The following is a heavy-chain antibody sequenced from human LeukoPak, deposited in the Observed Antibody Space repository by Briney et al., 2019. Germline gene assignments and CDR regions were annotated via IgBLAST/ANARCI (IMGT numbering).Heavy chain of an antibody. CDR2: INPNSGGT. V-gene: IGHV1-2*02. CDR3: ARVDYRRDAFDI. J-gene: IGHJ3*02. Sequence: ASVKVSCKASAYTLTDYYMHWVRQTPGQGLEWMGWINPNSGGTNYAQKFQGRVTMTRDTSISTAYMELIRLISDDTAVYYCARVDYRRDAFDIWGQGTMVTVSS. CDR1: AYTLTDYY. D-gene: IGHD3-16*01.